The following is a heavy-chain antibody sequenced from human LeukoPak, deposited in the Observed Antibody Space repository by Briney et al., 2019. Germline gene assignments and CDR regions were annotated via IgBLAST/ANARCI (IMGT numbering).Heavy chain of an antibody. Sequence: QPGGSLRLSCAASGFTFSSYEMNWVRQAPGKGLEWVSYILSSGKTIYYADSVKGRFTISRDNAKNSLYLQMNNLRAEDTAVYYCARDRAYSTFDFWGEGALVAVSS. CDR2: ILSSGKTI. J-gene: IGHJ4*02. CDR1: GFTFSSYE. CDR3: ARDRAYSTFDF. V-gene: IGHV3-48*03. D-gene: IGHD4-11*01.